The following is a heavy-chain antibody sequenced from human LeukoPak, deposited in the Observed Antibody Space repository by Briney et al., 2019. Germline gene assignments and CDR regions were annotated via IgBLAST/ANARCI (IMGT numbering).Heavy chain of an antibody. V-gene: IGHV4-31*03. CDR1: GGSISSGGYY. D-gene: IGHD6-6*01. CDR2: IYYSGST. J-gene: IGHJ4*02. Sequence: PSQTLSLTYTVSGGSISSGGYYWRWIRQHPGKGLEWIGFIYYSGSTSYNPSLKSRVSISLDTSQNQFSLKVSTVTAADTAVYYCAREGAARNFDYWGQGILVTVSS. CDR3: AREGAARNFDY.